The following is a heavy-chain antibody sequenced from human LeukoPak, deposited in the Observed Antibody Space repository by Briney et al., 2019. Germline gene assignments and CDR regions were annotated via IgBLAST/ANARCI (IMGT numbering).Heavy chain of an antibody. J-gene: IGHJ4*02. V-gene: IGHV3-23*01. CDR3: AKVSSERRGGFDY. CDR1: GFDFNNYA. D-gene: IGHD1-1*01. CDR2: IGGSGNSK. Sequence: GVSLRLSCAASGFDFNNYAMSWVRQAAGKGLEWVSGIGGSGNSKYYPDSVKGRFTISRDNSKNTVHLQMNSLRVEDTAVYYCAKVSSERRGGFDYWGQGTLVAVSS.